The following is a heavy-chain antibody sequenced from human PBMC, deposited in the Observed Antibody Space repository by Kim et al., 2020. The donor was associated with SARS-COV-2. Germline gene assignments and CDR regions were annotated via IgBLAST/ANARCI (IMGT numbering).Heavy chain of an antibody. CDR2: ISGSVSDT. CDR1: GFTLSSYA. Sequence: GGSLRLSCAASGFTLSSYAMNWVRQAPGKGLEWVSAISGSVSDTYYADSVKGRFTISRDNSKSTLYLQMNSLRAEDTAVYYCAKEGYCSGGSCFSFDYWGQGTLVTVSS. D-gene: IGHD2-15*01. CDR3: AKEGYCSGGSCFSFDY. J-gene: IGHJ4*02. V-gene: IGHV3-23*01.